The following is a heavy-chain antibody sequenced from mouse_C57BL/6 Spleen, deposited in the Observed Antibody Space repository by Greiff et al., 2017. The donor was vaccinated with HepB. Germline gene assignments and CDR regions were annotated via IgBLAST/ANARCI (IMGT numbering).Heavy chain of an antibody. CDR1: GYTFTEYT. CDR2: FYPGSGSI. J-gene: IGHJ3*01. Sequence: VKLVESGAELVKPGASVKLSCKASGYTFTEYTIHWVKQRSGQGLEWIGWFYPGSGSIKYNEKFKDKATLTADKSSSTVDMELSRLTSEDSAVYFCARHEEGSNWDEWFAYWGQGTLVTVSA. D-gene: IGHD4-1*01. V-gene: IGHV1-62-2*01. CDR3: ARHEEGSNWDEWFAY.